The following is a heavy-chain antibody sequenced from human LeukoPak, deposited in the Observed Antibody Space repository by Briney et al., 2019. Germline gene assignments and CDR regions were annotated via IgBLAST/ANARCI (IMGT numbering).Heavy chain of an antibody. D-gene: IGHD3-10*01. CDR3: ARHTRGDAFAI. CDR1: GGSIRNYN. V-gene: IGHV4-59*01. J-gene: IGHJ3*02. CDR2: IYYSGST. Sequence: SETLSLTCTVSGGSIRNYNWSWSRQPPGKGLEWVGNIYYSGSTRNNPSLKSRVTISADTSKNTLSLKLSSLCAADTAVYYCARHTRGDAFAIWGQATMVAVSS.